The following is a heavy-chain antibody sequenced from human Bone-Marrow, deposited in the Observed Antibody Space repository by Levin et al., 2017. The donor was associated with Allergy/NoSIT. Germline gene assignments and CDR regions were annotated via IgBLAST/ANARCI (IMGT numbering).Heavy chain of an antibody. CDR2: IYYTGST. V-gene: IGHV4-59*01. CDR1: GVSISTYY. Sequence: SETLSLTCSVSGVSISTYYWSWIRQPPGKGLEWIGYIYYTGSTNYNPSLKSRVTISVDTSKNQFFLKVSSVTAADTAVYYCARDGSLSTYGPNWFDPWGQGTLVTVSS. J-gene: IGHJ5*02. CDR3: ARDGSLSTYGPNWFDP. D-gene: IGHD3-10*01.